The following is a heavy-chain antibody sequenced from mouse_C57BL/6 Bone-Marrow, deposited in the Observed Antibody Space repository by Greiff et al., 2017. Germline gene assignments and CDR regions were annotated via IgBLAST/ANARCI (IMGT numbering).Heavy chain of an antibody. J-gene: IGHJ2*01. CDR1: GYAFSSSR. Sequence: QVQLKESGPELVKPGASVKISCKASGYAFSSSRMNWVKQTPVHGLEWIGAIDPETGGTAYNQKFKGKAILTADKSSSTAYMGLRSLTSEDSAVYYCTANDYWGQGTTLTVSS. CDR3: TANDY. V-gene: IGHV1-15*01. CDR2: IDPETGGT.